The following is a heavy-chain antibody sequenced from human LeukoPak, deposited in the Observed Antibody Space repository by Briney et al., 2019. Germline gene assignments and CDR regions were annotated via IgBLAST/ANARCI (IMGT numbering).Heavy chain of an antibody. CDR1: GFTFSSYG. J-gene: IGHJ6*02. CDR3: AKDGVENILRYFDWLWARYYGMDV. V-gene: IGHV3-30*18. CDR2: ISYDGSNK. D-gene: IGHD3-9*01. Sequence: GGSLRLSCAASGFTFSSYGMHWVRQAPGKGLEWVAVISYDGSNKYYADSVKGRFTISRDNSKNTLCLQMNSLRAEDTAVYYCAKDGVENILRYFDWLWARYYGMDVWGQGTTVTVSS.